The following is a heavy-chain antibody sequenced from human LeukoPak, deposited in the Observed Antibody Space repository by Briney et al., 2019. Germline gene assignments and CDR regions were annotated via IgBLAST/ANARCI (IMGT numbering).Heavy chain of an antibody. Sequence: TTGGSLRLSCAASGFTFSSYSMNWVRQAPGKGLEWVSSISSSSSYIYYADSVKGRFTISRDNAKNSLYLQMNSLRAEDTAVYYCARDVHWPHYGDGMDVWGQGTTVTVSS. CDR2: ISSSSSYI. D-gene: IGHD3-16*01. J-gene: IGHJ6*02. CDR3: ARDVHWPHYGDGMDV. CDR1: GFTFSSYS. V-gene: IGHV3-21*01.